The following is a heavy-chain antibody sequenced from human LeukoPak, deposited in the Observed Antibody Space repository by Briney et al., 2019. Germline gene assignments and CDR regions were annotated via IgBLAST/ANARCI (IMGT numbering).Heavy chain of an antibody. D-gene: IGHD3-3*01. CDR2: IKQDGSEK. V-gene: IGHV3-7*01. J-gene: IGHJ4*02. Sequence: GGSLRLSCAASGSTFSSYWMSWVRQAPGKGLQWVANIKQDGSEKYYVDSVKGRFTISRDNAKNSLYLQMNSLRAEDTAVYYCARDRNYDFWSGNFDYWGQGTLVTVSS. CDR1: GSTFSSYW. CDR3: ARDRNYDFWSGNFDY.